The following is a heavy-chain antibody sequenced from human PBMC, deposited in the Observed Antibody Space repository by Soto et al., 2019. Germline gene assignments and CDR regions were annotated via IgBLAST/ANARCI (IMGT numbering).Heavy chain of an antibody. CDR3: ATPRASCFCFDY. Sequence: GGSLRLSCATSGFTFNNAWMNWVRQAPGKGLEWVGRIKSNPAGGTVDYTAPVKGRFTISRDDSENTLYLQMDSLRPEDTAVYYCATPRASCFCFDYWGQGALVTVSS. V-gene: IGHV3-15*01. J-gene: IGHJ4*02. CDR2: IKSNPAGGTV. CDR1: GFTFNNAW. D-gene: IGHD2-2*01.